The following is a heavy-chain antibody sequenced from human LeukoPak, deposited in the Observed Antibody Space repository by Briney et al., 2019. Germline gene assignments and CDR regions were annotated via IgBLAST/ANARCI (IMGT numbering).Heavy chain of an antibody. Sequence: SETLSLTCAVSGYSISSGYYWGWIRQPPGNGLEWIGSIYHSGSTYYNPSLKSRVTISVDTSKNQFSLKLSSVTAADTAVYHCARHGIWGVDNWFDPWGQGTLVTV. CDR1: GYSISSGYY. CDR2: IYHSGST. D-gene: IGHD3-10*01. J-gene: IGHJ5*02. CDR3: ARHGIWGVDNWFDP. V-gene: IGHV4-38-2*01.